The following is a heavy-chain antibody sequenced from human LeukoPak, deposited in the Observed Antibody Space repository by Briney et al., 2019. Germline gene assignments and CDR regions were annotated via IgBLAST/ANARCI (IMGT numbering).Heavy chain of an antibody. J-gene: IGHJ4*02. CDR1: GFTFDDYG. CDR2: INWNGGST. D-gene: IGHD5-18*01. V-gene: IGHV3-20*04. Sequence: GGSLRLSCAASGFTFDDYGMSWVRQAPGKGLEWVSGINWNGGSTGYADSVKGRFTISRDNAKNSLYLQVNSLRAEDTAVYYCAKGNGYSYGRYYFDYWGQGTLVTVSS. CDR3: AKGNGYSYGRYYFDY.